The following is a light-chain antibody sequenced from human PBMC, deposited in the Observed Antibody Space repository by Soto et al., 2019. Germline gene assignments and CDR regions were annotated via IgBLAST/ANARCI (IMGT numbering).Light chain of an antibody. CDR2: RAS. J-gene: IGKJ1*01. V-gene: IGKV3D-7*01. CDR1: QSVSSSY. Sequence: DIVLTQSPGTLSLSPVERSTLSCRASQSVSSSYLAWYQQKPGQAPRLLIYRASTRATGTPARFSGSGSGTEFTLTITSLQSEDFALYYCQQYHNLWTCGQGNKGAIK. CDR3: QQYHNLWT.